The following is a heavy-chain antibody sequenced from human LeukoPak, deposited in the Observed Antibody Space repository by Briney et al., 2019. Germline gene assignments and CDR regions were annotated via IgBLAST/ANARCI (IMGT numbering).Heavy chain of an antibody. V-gene: IGHV1-18*01. J-gene: IGHJ4*02. Sequence: ASVRVSCKASGYSFTSYGISWVREAPGRGLEWVGYISAYDGETRYAQKFQGRVTLTTDTSTGTVYMEMRRLRSDDTAVYYCARGGKNYFDFWGQGTLVTVSS. CDR2: ISAYDGET. CDR3: ARGGKNYFDF. D-gene: IGHD1-26*01. CDR1: GYSFTSYG.